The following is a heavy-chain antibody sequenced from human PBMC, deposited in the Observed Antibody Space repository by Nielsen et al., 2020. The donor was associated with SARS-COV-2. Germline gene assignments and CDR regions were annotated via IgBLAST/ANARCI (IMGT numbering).Heavy chain of an antibody. J-gene: IGHJ4*02. Sequence: GGSLRLSCAASGFTFDDYAMHWVRQAPGKGLEWVSGISWNSGSIGYADSVKGRFTISRDNAKNSLYLQMNSLRAEDTAVYYCARSGSYFYYFDYWGQGTLVTVSS. D-gene: IGHD3-10*01. CDR3: ARSGSYFYYFDY. CDR1: GFTFDDYA. V-gene: IGHV3-9*01. CDR2: ISWNSGSI.